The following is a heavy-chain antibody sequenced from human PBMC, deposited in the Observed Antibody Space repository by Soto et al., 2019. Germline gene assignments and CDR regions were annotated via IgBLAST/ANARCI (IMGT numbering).Heavy chain of an antibody. V-gene: IGHV6-1*01. CDR1: GDSVSSNSAA. J-gene: IGHJ6*03. CDR2: TYYRSRWYN. D-gene: IGHD1-7*01. CDR3: AGTTSHQWYYMDV. Sequence: QVQLQASGPGLVKPSQTLSLTCAISGDSVSSNSAAWNWIRLSPSRGLEWLARTYYRSRWYNDYAVSVRSRITVNPDTSKNQFSLQLTSVTPEDTAVYYCAGTTSHQWYYMDVWGKGTTVTVSS.